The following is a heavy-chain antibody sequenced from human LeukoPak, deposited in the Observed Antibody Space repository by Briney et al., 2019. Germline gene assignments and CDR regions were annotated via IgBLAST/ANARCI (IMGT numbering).Heavy chain of an antibody. D-gene: IGHD3-22*01. CDR2: ISWNSGSI. V-gene: IGHV3-9*01. Sequence: GGSLRLSCAASGFTFDDYAMHWVRQAPGKGLEWVSGISWNSGSIGYADSVKGRFTISRDSAKNSLYLQMNSLRAEDTALYYCAKDVYYDSSGHFDYWGQGTLVTVSS. CDR3: AKDVYYDSSGHFDY. J-gene: IGHJ4*02. CDR1: GFTFDDYA.